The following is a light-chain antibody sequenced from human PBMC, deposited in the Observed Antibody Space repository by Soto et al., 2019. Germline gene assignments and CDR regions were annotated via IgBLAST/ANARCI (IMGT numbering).Light chain of an antibody. Sequence: QPVLTQPPSASGTPGQRVTISCSGSNSNIGRNTVNWYQPLPGTAPKLLIHSNNQRPSGVPDRFSGSKSGTSASLAISGLQSEDEGDYFCAAWDDSLNGWVFGGGTKLTVL. J-gene: IGLJ3*02. CDR1: NSNIGRNT. V-gene: IGLV1-44*01. CDR2: SNN. CDR3: AAWDDSLNGWV.